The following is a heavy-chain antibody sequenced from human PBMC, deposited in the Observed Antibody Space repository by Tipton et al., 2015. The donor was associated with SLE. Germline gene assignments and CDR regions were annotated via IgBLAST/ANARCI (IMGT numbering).Heavy chain of an antibody. D-gene: IGHD3-16*01. Sequence: TLSLTCAVYGGSFSGYYWGWIRQPPGKGLEWIGSIYHSGSTNYNPSLKSRVTISVDTSKNQFSLKLSSVTAADTAVYYCAGGAIPGNWFDPWGQGTLVTVSS. V-gene: IGHV4-34*01. CDR2: IYHSGST. J-gene: IGHJ5*02. CDR3: AGGAIPGNWFDP. CDR1: GGSFSGYY.